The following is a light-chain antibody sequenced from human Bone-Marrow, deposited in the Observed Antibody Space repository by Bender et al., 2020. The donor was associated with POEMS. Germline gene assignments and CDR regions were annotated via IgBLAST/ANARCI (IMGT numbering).Light chain of an antibody. CDR2: TNN. CDR3: SSYLSPTSVV. CDR1: GSNIGGYP. J-gene: IGLJ2*01. Sequence: QSVLTQPPSVSGTPGQRVTISCSGSGSNIGGYPVNWYQQLPGTAPRLLIYTNNERPSGVSNRFSGSKSGNTASLTISGLQAEDEADYYCSSYLSPTSVVFGGGTKLTVL. V-gene: IGLV1-44*01.